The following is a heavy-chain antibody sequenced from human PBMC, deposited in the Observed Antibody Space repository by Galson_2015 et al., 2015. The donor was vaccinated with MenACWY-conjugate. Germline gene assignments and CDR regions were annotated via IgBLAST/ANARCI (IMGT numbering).Heavy chain of an antibody. D-gene: IGHD6-13*01. J-gene: IGHJ1*01. Sequence: FLRLSCAASGFIFSSYSMNWVRQAPEKGLEWVSSISTTSDYIYYADSVKGRFTISRDNAKNSLYLQMNYLSAEDTAVYYCARDLGSSWYSYFQHWGQGTLVTVSS. CDR2: ISTTSDYI. CDR3: ARDLGSSWYSYFQH. V-gene: IGHV3-21*01. CDR1: GFIFSSYS.